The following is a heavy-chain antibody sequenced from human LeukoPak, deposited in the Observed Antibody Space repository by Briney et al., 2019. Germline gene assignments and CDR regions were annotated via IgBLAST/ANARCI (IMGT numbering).Heavy chain of an antibody. CDR1: GYTFTSYG. V-gene: IGHV1-3*01. CDR2: INAGNGNT. D-gene: IGHD3-9*01. Sequence: ASVKVSCKASGYTFTSYGISWVRQAPGQRLEWMGWINAGNGNTKYSQKFQGRVTITRDTSASTAYMELSSLRSEDTAVYYCARTGYYDILTGYSNWFDPWGQGTLVTVSS. J-gene: IGHJ5*02. CDR3: ARTGYYDILTGYSNWFDP.